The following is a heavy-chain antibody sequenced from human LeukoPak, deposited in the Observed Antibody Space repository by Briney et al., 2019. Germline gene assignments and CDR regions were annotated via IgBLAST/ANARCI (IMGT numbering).Heavy chain of an antibody. Sequence: GGSLRLSCAASGITFNTYWMYWVRQVPGKGLEWVSRIKPDGSFTAYADSVKGRFTISRDNSKNTLYLQMNSLRAEDTAVYYCAKDADGYGSGSYYFDYWGQGTLVTVSS. J-gene: IGHJ4*02. D-gene: IGHD3-10*01. V-gene: IGHV3-74*01. CDR1: GITFNTYW. CDR3: AKDADGYGSGSYYFDY. CDR2: IKPDGSFT.